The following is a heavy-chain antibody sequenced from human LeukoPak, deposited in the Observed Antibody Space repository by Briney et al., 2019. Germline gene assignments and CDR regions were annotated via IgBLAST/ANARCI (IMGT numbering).Heavy chain of an antibody. CDR1: GFTFSSYS. CDR3: ARDLYGLPLSGSYDY. V-gene: IGHV3-48*01. J-gene: IGHJ4*02. CDR2: ISSSSSTI. Sequence: PGGSLRLSCAASGFTFSSYSMNWVRQAPGKGLEWVSYISSSSSTIYYADSVKGRFTISRDNAKNSLYLQMNSLGAEDTAVYYCARDLYGLPLSGSYDYWGQGTLVTVSS. D-gene: IGHD1-26*01.